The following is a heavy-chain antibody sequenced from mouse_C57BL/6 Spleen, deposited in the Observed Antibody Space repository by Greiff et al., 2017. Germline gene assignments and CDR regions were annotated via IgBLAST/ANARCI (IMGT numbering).Heavy chain of an antibody. J-gene: IGHJ2*01. CDR2: INPSSGYT. CDR3: ARGSLYSNYSYYFDY. D-gene: IGHD2-5*01. V-gene: IGHV1-4*01. CDR1: GYTFTSYT. Sequence: LQESGAELARPGASVKMSCKASGYTFTSYTMHWVKQRPGQGLEWIGYINPSSGYTKYNQKFKDKATLTADKSSSTAYMQLSSLTSEDSAVXYCARGSLYSNYSYYFDYGGQGTTLTVSS.